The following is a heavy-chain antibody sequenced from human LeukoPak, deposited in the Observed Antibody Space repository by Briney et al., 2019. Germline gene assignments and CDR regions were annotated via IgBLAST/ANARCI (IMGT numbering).Heavy chain of an antibody. V-gene: IGHV4-59*08. CDR2: IHSSGST. CDR1: GGSISSNY. Sequence: NPSETLSLTCSVAGGSISSNYWSWIRQSPGKGLEWIGYIHSSGSTNYNPSLKGRVTMSMDTSKNQFSLKVISVTAADTGVYYCARSTVGTAMVLAYWGLGTLVTVSS. CDR3: ARSTVGTAMVLAY. J-gene: IGHJ4*02. D-gene: IGHD5-18*01.